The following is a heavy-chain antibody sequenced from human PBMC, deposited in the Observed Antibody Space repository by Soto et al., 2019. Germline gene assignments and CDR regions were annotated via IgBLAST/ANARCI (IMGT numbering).Heavy chain of an antibody. Sequence: EVQLLASGGGLVQPGGSLRLSCADSGVTFRSCAMNWVCQAPGKGLEWGSTIRGIGDSTYYADSVKGRFPISRANSTNKLYLQINSLKAEDTAVYYCAKEARSTISHVDCWGQVTLVTGSS. V-gene: IGHV3-23*01. J-gene: IGHJ4*02. CDR3: AKEARSTISHVDC. CDR1: GVTFRSCA. CDR2: IRGIGDST. D-gene: IGHD2-2*01.